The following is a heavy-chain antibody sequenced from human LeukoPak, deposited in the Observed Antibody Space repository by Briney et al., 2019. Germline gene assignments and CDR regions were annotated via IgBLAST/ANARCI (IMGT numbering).Heavy chain of an antibody. V-gene: IGHV3-23*01. Sequence: GGSLRLSCAASGYTFYNYAVTWVSQAPGKGLEWVSSISHDGASTHYADSVKGRFTISRDNSKHTVFLKMDSLRAEDTAVYFCAKYGSGQLWLLGWYFDFWGRGTLVSVSS. CDR3: AKYGSGQLWLLGWYFDF. CDR1: GYTFYNYA. D-gene: IGHD3-16*01. CDR2: ISHDGAST. J-gene: IGHJ2*01.